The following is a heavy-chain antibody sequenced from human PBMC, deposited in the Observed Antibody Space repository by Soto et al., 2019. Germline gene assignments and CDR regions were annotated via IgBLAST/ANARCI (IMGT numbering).Heavy chain of an antibody. Sequence: SETLSLTCTVSGGSISSYYWSWIRQPPGKGLEWIGYIYYSGSTNYNPSLKSRVTISVDTSKNQFSLKLSSVTAADTAVYYCARLDGSGSALAYWGQGTLVTVSS. CDR3: ARLDGSGSALAY. D-gene: IGHD3-10*01. J-gene: IGHJ4*02. V-gene: IGHV4-59*01. CDR1: GGSISSYY. CDR2: IYYSGST.